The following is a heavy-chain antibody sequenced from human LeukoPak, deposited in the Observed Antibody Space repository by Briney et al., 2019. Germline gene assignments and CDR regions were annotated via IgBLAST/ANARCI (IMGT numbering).Heavy chain of an antibody. D-gene: IGHD2-2*01. J-gene: IGHJ4*02. V-gene: IGHV3-53*01. CDR3: ARDIFDCSSTSCSDY. CDR2: IYSGGST. CDR1: GFTVSSSY. Sequence: PGGSLRLSCAASGFTVSSSYMSWVRQAPGKGLEWVSVIYSGGSTYYADSVKGRFTISRDNSKNTLYLQMNSLRAEDTAVYYCARDIFDCSSTSCSDYWGQGTLLSVSS.